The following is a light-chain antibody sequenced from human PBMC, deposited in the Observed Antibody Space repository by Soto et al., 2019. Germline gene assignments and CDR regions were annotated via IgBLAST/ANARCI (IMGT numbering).Light chain of an antibody. CDR2: IAS. CDR3: QQYGTSPWT. J-gene: IGKJ1*01. CDR1: QSVNSDY. V-gene: IGKV3-20*01. Sequence: EIVLTQSPGTLSLFPGERATLSCRATQSVNSDYLAWYQQKPGQAPRHLIYIASRRATGNPDRFSGSGSGTDFTLTISRLEHEDFAVYYCQQYGTSPWTFGQGTKVEIK.